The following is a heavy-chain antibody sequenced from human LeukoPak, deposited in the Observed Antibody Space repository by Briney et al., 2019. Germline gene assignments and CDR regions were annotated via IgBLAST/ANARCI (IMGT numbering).Heavy chain of an antibody. CDR2: ISGSGGST. V-gene: IGHV3-23*01. J-gene: IGHJ4*02. CDR3: VRDSSSSRPFDF. CDR1: GFTFSSYA. D-gene: IGHD2-2*01. Sequence: PGGSLRPSCAASGFTFSSYAMSWVRQAPGKGLEWVSAISGSGGSTYYADSVKGRFTISRDNAQNTLYLQMNSLRVEDTAVYYCVRDSSSSRPFDFWGQGTLVTVSS.